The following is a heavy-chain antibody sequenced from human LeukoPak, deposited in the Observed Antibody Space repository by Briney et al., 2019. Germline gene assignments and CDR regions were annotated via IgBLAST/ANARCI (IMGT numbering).Heavy chain of an antibody. V-gene: IGHV3-20*04. J-gene: IGHJ3*02. CDR3: ARSFDLLRYFDWLMGAFDI. CDR2: INWNGGST. Sequence: PGGSLRLSCAASGFTFDDYGMSWVRQAPGKGLEWVSGINWNGGSTGYADSVKGRFTISRDNAKNSLYLQMNSLRAEDTALYYCARSFDLLRYFDWLMGAFDIWGQGTMVTVSS. CDR1: GFTFDDYG. D-gene: IGHD3-9*01.